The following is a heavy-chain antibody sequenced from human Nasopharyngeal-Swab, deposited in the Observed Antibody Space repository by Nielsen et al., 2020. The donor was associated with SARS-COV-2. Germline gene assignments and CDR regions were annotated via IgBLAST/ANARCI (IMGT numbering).Heavy chain of an antibody. D-gene: IGHD6-13*01. J-gene: IGHJ4*02. V-gene: IGHV3-30*18. CDR3: AKDFPRYSSSWFSYFDY. CDR2: ISYDGSNK. Sequence: GESLKISCAASGFTFSSYGMHWVRQAPGKGLEWVAVISYDGSNKYYADSVKGRFTISRDNSKNTLYLQMNSLRAEDTAVYYCAKDFPRYSSSWFSYFDYWGQGTLVTVSS. CDR1: GFTFSSYG.